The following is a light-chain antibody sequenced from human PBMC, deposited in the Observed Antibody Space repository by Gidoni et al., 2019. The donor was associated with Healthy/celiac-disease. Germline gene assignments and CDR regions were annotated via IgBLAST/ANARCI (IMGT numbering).Light chain of an antibody. Sequence: SYEPTQPPPASVSPGQTARITCSGDAGPKQYADWYQQKPGQAPVLVIYKDSERPSGIPERFSGSRSGTTVTLTISGVQAEDEADYYCKSADSSGVWVFGGGTKLTVL. CDR1: AGPKQY. V-gene: IGLV3-25*03. CDR3: KSADSSGVWV. J-gene: IGLJ3*02. CDR2: KDS.